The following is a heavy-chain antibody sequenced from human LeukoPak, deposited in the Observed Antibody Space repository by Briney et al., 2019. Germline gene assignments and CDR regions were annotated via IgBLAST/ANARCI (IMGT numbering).Heavy chain of an antibody. D-gene: IGHD6-13*01. V-gene: IGHV3-48*02. CDR2: ISSSSSTI. J-gene: IGHJ5*02. Sequence: GGSLRLSCAASGFTFSSYSMNWVRQAPGKGLEWVSYISSSSSTIYYADSVKGRFTISRDNAKNSLYLQMNSLRDEDTAVYYCARDRTGYGSSWYIIHNWFDPWGQGTLVTVSS. CDR1: GFTFSSYS. CDR3: ARDRTGYGSSWYIIHNWFDP.